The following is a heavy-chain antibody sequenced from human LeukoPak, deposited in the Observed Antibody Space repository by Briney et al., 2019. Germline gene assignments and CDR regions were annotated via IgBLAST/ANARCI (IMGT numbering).Heavy chain of an antibody. CDR1: GYTFTSYD. J-gene: IGHJ4*02. D-gene: IGHD2-15*01. Sequence: ASVKVSCKASGYTFTSYDINWVRQATGQGLEWMGWMNPNSGNTGYAQKFQGRVTMTRNTSISTAYMELSSLRSEDTAVYYCASEPATEDIPLQNFDYWGQGTLVTVSS. V-gene: IGHV1-8*02. CDR2: MNPNSGNT. CDR3: ASEPATEDIPLQNFDY.